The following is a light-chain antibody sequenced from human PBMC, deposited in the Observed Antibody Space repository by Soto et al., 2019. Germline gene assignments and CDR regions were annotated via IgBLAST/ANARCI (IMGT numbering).Light chain of an antibody. V-gene: IGKV1-27*01. J-gene: IGKJ4*01. CDR2: ATS. CDR3: QKYDSAPLT. CDR1: QGISTY. Sequence: DIQMTQSPSSLSSSVGDRVTITCRASQGISTYLAWYQQKPGKVPKLLIYATSTLKSGVPSRFSGSGYGTAFTLTISSLQPEDVAAYYCQKYDSAPLTFGGGTRVEIK.